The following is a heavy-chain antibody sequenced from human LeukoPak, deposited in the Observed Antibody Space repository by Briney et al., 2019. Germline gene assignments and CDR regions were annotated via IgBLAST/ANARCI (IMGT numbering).Heavy chain of an antibody. D-gene: IGHD4-23*01. CDR1: SGSIGSYY. V-gene: IGHV4-59*01. Sequence: SETLSLTCTVSSGSIGSYYWSWIRQPPGKGLEWIGYIYYTGSTDYNPSLKSRVTILVDRSKNQFSLKLSSLTAADTAVYYCARVYYGGNWSDYYYYYYMDVWGKGTTVTVSS. J-gene: IGHJ6*03. CDR3: ARVYYGGNWSDYYYYYYMDV. CDR2: IYYTGST.